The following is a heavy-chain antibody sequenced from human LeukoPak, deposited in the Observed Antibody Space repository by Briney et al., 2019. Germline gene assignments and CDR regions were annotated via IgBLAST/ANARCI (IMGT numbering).Heavy chain of an antibody. CDR2: INSDGSST. J-gene: IGHJ4*02. CDR3: ARDGGYSSGWYDY. D-gene: IGHD6-19*01. Sequence: GGSLRLSCAASGFTFSNYWMHWVRQAPAKGLVWVSRINSDGSSTRYADSVKGRFTISRDNAKNTLYLQMNSLRAEDTAVYHCARDGGYSSGWYDYWGQGTLVTVSS. CDR1: GFTFSNYW. V-gene: IGHV3-74*01.